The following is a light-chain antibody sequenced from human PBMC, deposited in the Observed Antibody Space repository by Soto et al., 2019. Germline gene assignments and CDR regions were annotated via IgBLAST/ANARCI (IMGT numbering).Light chain of an antibody. V-gene: IGKV3-20*01. J-gene: IGKJ3*01. CDR1: QSVSSSY. CDR3: QQYGSSPPVT. Sequence: EIVLTQSPGTLSLSPGERSTLSFMSSQSVSSSYLAWYQQKPGQAPRLLIYGASSRATGIPDRFSGSGSGTDFTLTISRLEPEDFAVYYCQQYGSSPPVTFGPGTKVDIK. CDR2: GAS.